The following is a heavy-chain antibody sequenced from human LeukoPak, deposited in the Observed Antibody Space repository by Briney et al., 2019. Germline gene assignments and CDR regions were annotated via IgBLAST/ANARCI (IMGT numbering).Heavy chain of an antibody. D-gene: IGHD6-13*01. CDR1: GFTFSSYA. CDR2: ISGSGGST. J-gene: IGHJ4*02. Sequence: GGSLRLSCAASGFTFSSYAMSWVRQAPGKGLEWVSAISGSGGSTYYADSVKGRFTISRDNSKNTLYLQMNSLRAEDTAVYYCARRIAATGSFDYWGQGTLVTVSS. V-gene: IGHV3-23*01. CDR3: ARRIAATGSFDY.